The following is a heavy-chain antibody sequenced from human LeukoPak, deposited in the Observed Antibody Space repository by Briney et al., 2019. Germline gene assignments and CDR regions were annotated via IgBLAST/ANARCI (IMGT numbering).Heavy chain of an antibody. CDR2: IYYSGST. D-gene: IGHD3-22*01. CDR3: ARDLRAYYDSSGYSDAFDI. J-gene: IGHJ3*02. V-gene: IGHV4-31*03. CDR1: GGSISSGGYY. Sequence: SETLSLTCTVSGGSISSGGYYWSWIRQHPGKGLEWIGYIYYSGSTYYNPSLKSRVTISVDTSKNQFSLKLRSVTAADTAVYYCARDLRAYYDSSGYSDAFDIWGQGTMVTVSS.